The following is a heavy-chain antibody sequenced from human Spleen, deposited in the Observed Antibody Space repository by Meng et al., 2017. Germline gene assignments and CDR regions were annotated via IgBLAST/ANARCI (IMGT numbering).Heavy chain of an antibody. CDR1: GGPFSTSI. Sequence: GRWVKLWAEVKKPGSWVNVTCKSLGGPFSTSIITWVRQAPGQGLEWVGGLVPIFGQQDYAQKFQGRVKITADKSTSTAYMELSSLRSEDTAMYYCASRDDFLTGADYWGQGSLVTVSS. D-gene: IGHD3-9*01. CDR3: ASRDDFLTGADY. J-gene: IGHJ4*02. CDR2: LVPIFGQQ. V-gene: IGHV1-69*06.